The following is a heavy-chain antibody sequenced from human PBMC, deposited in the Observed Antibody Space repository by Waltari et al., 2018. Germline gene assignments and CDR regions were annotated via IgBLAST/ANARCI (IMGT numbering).Heavy chain of an antibody. J-gene: IGHJ4*02. CDR3: ARLDCSSTSCYDHLGY. CDR1: GYTFTSYD. Sequence: QVQLVQSGAEVKKPGASVKVSCKASGYTFTSYDINWVRQAPGQGLEWMGWMNTNSGNTGYAQKFQGRVTSTRNTSISTAYMELSSLRSEDTAVYYCARLDCSSTSCYDHLGYWGQGTLVTVSS. D-gene: IGHD2-2*01. V-gene: IGHV1-8*03. CDR2: MNTNSGNT.